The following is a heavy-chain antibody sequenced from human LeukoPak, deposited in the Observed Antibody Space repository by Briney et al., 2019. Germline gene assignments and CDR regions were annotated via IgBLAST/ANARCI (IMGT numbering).Heavy chain of an antibody. CDR2: ISSSSSYT. D-gene: IGHD3-10*01. J-gene: IGHJ4*02. Sequence: GGSLRLSCAASGFTFSDYYMSWIRQAPGKGLEWVSYISSSSSYTNYADSVKGRFTISRDNAKNSLYLQMNSLRAEDTAVYYCARDRYYYYGSGSYPPLDYWGQGTLVTVSS. CDR1: GFTFSDYY. V-gene: IGHV3-11*05. CDR3: ARDRYYYYGSGSYPPLDY.